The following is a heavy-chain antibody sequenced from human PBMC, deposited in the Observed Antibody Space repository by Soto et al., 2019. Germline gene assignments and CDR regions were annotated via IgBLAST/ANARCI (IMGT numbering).Heavy chain of an antibody. CDR3: ARDRGYDFWSGYYAY. CDR2: IYHSGST. J-gene: IGHJ4*02. Sequence: SETLSLTCAVSGYSISSGYYWGWIRQPPGKGLEWIGTIYHSGSTYYNPSLKSRVTISVDTSKNQFSLKLSSVTAADTAMYYCARDRGYDFWSGYYAYWGQGTLVTAPQ. D-gene: IGHD3-3*01. CDR1: GYSISSGYY. V-gene: IGHV4-38-2*02.